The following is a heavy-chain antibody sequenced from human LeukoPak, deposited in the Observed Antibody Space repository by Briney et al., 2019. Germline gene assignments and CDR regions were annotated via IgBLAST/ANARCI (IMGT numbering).Heavy chain of an antibody. Sequence: PSETLSLTCAVYGGSFSGYYWSWIRQPPGKGLEWIGEINHSRSTNYNPSLKSRVTISVDTSKNQFSLKLSSVTAADTAVYYCARGFFYSSGCFDYWGQGTLVTVSS. D-gene: IGHD6-19*01. CDR3: ARGFFYSSGCFDY. V-gene: IGHV4-34*01. CDR2: INHSRST. CDR1: GGSFSGYY. J-gene: IGHJ4*02.